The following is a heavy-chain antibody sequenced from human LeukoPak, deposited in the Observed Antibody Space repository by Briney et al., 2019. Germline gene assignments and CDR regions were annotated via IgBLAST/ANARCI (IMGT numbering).Heavy chain of an antibody. CDR2: IWYDGSNK. CDR3: ARYSQDAFDI. CDR1: GFTFSSYG. Sequence: GGSLRLSCAASGFTFSSYGMHWVRQAPGKGREWVAVIWYDGSNKYYADSVKGRFTISRDNSKNTLYLQMNSLRAEDTAVYYCARYSQDAFDIWGQGTMVTVSS. V-gene: IGHV3-33*08. D-gene: IGHD1-26*01. J-gene: IGHJ3*02.